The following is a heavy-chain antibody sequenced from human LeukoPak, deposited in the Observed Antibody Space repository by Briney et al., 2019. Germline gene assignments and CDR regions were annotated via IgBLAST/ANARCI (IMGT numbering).Heavy chain of an antibody. Sequence: GGSLRLSCAASGFTFSSYGMHWVRQAPGKGLEWVALISYNGGKKDYADSVKGRFTIDRDNSKNTLYLQMNSLRAEDTAVYYCAKEGYSGSYFDHWGQGTLVTVSS. D-gene: IGHD1-26*01. CDR1: GFTFSSYG. J-gene: IGHJ4*02. CDR2: ISYNGGKK. CDR3: AKEGYSGSYFDH. V-gene: IGHV3-30*12.